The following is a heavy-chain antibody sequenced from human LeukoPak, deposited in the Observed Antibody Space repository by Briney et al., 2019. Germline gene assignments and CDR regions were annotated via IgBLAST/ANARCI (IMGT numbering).Heavy chain of an antibody. J-gene: IGHJ4*02. CDR1: GFSFSNYG. D-gene: IGHD6-19*01. V-gene: IGHV3-33*03. CDR3: AKDLWGSSGAYYFDY. CDR2: VWYDGRKN. Sequence: PGRSLRLSCAASGFSFSNYGIHWVRQAPGKGLEWVALVWYDGRKNYYADSVKGRFTISRDKSKNTLYLQMNSLRAEDTAVYYCAKDLWGSSGAYYFDYWGREPWSPSPQ.